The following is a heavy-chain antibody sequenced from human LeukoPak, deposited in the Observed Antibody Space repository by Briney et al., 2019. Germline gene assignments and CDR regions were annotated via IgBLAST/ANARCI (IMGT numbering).Heavy chain of an antibody. Sequence: GGSLRLSCAASGFTFSTYWMSWVRQAPARGLEWAANIKQDGSAKYYVDSVKGRFTISRDNAKNSLYLQMDSLRAEDTAVYYCARHLGGRTFDYWGQGTLVTVSS. CDR2: IKQDGSAK. D-gene: IGHD1/OR15-1a*01. CDR3: ARHLGGRTFDY. J-gene: IGHJ4*02. CDR1: GFTFSTYW. V-gene: IGHV3-7*05.